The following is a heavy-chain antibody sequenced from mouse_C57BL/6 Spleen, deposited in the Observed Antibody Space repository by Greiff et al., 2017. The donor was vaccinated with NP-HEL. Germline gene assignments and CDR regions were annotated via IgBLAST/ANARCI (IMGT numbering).Heavy chain of an antibody. D-gene: IGHD1-1*01. V-gene: IGHV1-22*01. J-gene: IGHJ4*01. CDR1: GYTFTDYN. CDR3: ARSYYYGIYYAMDY. CDR2: INPNNGGT. Sequence: EVQLQQSGPELVKPGASVKMSCKASGYTFTDYNMHWVKQSHGKSLEWIGYINPNNGGTSYNQKFKGKATLTVNKSSSTAYMELRSLTSEDSAVYYCARSYYYGIYYAMDYWGQGTSVTVSS.